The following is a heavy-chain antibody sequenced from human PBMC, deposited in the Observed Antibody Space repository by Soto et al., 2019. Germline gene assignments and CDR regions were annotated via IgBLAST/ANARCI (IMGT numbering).Heavy chain of an antibody. V-gene: IGHV1-2*02. J-gene: IGHJ3*02. D-gene: IGHD2-21*01. CDR2: MNYKTGGT. CDR3: ATTRLPDTGVYSPNDAFDI. Sequence: QVQLVQSGAEVRKPGASVKVSCKASGYKFTGTFVHWVRQAPGQGPEWLGWMNYKTGGTNYAQKFKGRVTLTRDTSIGTAYMELSSLTSDDTAVHYCATTRLPDTGVYSPNDAFDIWGQGTMVSVSS. CDR1: GYKFTGTF.